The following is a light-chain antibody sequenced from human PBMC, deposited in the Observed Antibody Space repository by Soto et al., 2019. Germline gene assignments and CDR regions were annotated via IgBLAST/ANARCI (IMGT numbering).Light chain of an antibody. CDR2: DVT. CDR3: RSYTSNSTVV. Sequence: QSALTQPASVSGSPGQSITISCTGSSSDIGGYNYVSWYQQHPGKAPKLIIYDVTNRPSGVSNRFSGSKSGNTASLTISGLQAEDEADYLCRSYTSNSTVVFGGGTKLTVL. V-gene: IGLV2-14*01. J-gene: IGLJ2*01. CDR1: SSDIGGYNY.